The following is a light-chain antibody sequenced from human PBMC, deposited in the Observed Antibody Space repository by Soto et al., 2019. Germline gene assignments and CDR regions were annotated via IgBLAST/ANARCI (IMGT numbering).Light chain of an antibody. Sequence: QSALTQPASVSGSPGQSITISCTGTSSDVGRYKLVSWYQQHPGKAPKLMIYDVTNRPSGVSNRFSGSKSGNTASLPISGLQAEDEADYYCSSYTTSSTLIFGGGTKLTVL. V-gene: IGLV2-14*03. CDR1: SSDVGRYKL. CDR3: SSYTTSSTLI. CDR2: DVT. J-gene: IGLJ2*01.